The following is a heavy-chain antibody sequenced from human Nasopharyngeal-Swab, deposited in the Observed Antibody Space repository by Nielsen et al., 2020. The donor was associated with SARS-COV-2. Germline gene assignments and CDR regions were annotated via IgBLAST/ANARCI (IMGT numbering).Heavy chain of an antibody. Sequence: SQTLSLTCSISGDSVSSNSAAWNWIRQSPSTGLEWLGRTYYRSKWYNDHAVSVKSRITINPDTSKNQFSLQLNSVTPEGAAVYYCARVRQQPGGGAFDIWGQGTMVTVSS. CDR3: ARVRQQPGGGAFDI. CDR1: GDSVSSNSAA. V-gene: IGHV6-1*01. CDR2: TYYRSKWYN. J-gene: IGHJ3*02. D-gene: IGHD6-13*01.